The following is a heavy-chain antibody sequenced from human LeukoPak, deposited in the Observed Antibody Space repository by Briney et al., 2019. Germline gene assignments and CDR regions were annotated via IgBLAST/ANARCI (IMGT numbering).Heavy chain of an antibody. CDR1: GNSFTSYY. V-gene: IGHV1-46*01. CDR2: INPNSGST. D-gene: IGHD1-1*01. J-gene: IGHJ4*02. CDR3: AREHDDGWNDHLINY. Sequence: ASVKASCNAAGNSFTSYYMHCVLQAPGQRLEWMGIINPNSGSTNYTQKFQSRVTITKDTSTSTVYMELSSLRSEDTAVYYCAREHDDGWNDHLINYWGQGTLVTVSS.